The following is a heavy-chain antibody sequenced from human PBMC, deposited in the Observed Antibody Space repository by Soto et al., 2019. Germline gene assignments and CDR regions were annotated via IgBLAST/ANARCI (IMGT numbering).Heavy chain of an antibody. CDR3: AREYYDFWSGYQNKYYYYYMDV. CDR1: GYTFTGYY. J-gene: IGHJ6*03. D-gene: IGHD3-3*01. CDR2: IKPNSGGT. V-gene: IGHV1-2*04. Sequence: ASVKVSCKASGYTFTGYYMHWVRQAPGQGLEWMVWIKPNSGGTNYAQKFQGWVTMTRDTSISTAYMELSRLRSDDTAVYYCAREYYDFWSGYQNKYYYYYMDVWGKGTTVTVSS.